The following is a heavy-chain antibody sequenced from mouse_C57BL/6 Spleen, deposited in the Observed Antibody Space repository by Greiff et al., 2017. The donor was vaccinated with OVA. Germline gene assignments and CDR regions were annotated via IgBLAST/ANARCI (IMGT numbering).Heavy chain of an antibody. CDR1: GFTSSNYW. J-gene: IGHJ1*03. CDR2: IRLKSDNYAT. CDR3: TGGVGYFDV. V-gene: IGHV6-3*01. Sequence: EVKLEESGGGLVQPGGSMKLSCVASGFTSSNYWMNWVRQSPEKGLEWVAQIRLKSDNYATHYAESVKGRFTISRDDSKSSVYLQMNNLRAEDTGIYYCTGGVGYFDVWGTGTTVTVSS.